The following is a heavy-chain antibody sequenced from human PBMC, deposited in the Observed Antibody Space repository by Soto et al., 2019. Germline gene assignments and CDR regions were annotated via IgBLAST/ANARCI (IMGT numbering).Heavy chain of an antibody. CDR2: ISGYTGNT. CDR1: GYTFTSYG. CDR3: ARSWVTGKGGLDV. V-gene: IGHV1-18*01. J-gene: IGHJ6*02. Sequence: QVQLVQSGAEVKKPGASVKVSCKAFGYTFTSYGFSWVRQAPGQGLEWMGWISGYTGNTNYAQKIQGRVTMTTDTSTSTAHMELRSLISDDTAVYYCARSWVTGKGGLDVWGQGTTVTVSS. D-gene: IGHD2-21*02.